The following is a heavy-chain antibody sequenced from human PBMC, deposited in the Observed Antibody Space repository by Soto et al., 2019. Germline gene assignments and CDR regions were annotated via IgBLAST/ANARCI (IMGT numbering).Heavy chain of an antibody. D-gene: IGHD5-18*01. J-gene: IGHJ6*02. V-gene: IGHV4-59*08. CDR3: ANRRGYSYGYDYYYYYGMDV. CDR1: GGSSSNYY. CDR2: IYYSGST. Sequence: PSETLSLTCTVSGGSSSNYYWSWIRQSPGKGLEWIGYIYYSGSTYYNPSLKSRVTISVDTSKNQFSLKLSSVTAADTAVYYCANRRGYSYGYDYYYYYGMDVWGQGTTVTVSS.